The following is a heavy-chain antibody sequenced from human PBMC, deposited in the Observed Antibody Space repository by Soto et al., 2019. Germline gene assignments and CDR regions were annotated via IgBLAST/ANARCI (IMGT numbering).Heavy chain of an antibody. CDR2: IWYDGSNK. D-gene: IGHD3-3*01. CDR1: GFIFSSYG. J-gene: IGHJ4*02. V-gene: IGHV3-33*08. CDR3: ARGGEDFWSGYYSYCFDY. Sequence: PGGSLILSCAASGFIFSSYGMHWVRPAPGKGLEWVAVIWYDGSNKYYADSVKGRFTISRDNSKNTLYLQMNSLRAEDTAVYYCARGGEDFWSGYYSYCFDYWGQGTLVTVSS.